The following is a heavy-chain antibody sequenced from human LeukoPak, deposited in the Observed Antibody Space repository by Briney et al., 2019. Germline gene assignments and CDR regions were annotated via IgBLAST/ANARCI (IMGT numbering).Heavy chain of an antibody. V-gene: IGHV3-7*01. CDR3: ARDHSGLNYYYYYYMDV. J-gene: IGHJ6*03. D-gene: IGHD2-21*01. Sequence: GGSLRLSCAASGFTFSSYWMSWVRQAPGKGLEWVANIKQDGSEKYYVDSVKGRFTISRDNAKNSLYLQINSLRAEDTAVYYCARDHSGLNYYYYYYMDVWGKGTTVTVSS. CDR1: GFTFSSYW. CDR2: IKQDGSEK.